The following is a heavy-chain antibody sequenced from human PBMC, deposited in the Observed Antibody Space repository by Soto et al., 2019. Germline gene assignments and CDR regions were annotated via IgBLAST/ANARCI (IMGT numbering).Heavy chain of an antibody. V-gene: IGHV4-34*01. CDR2: VNHSGST. D-gene: IGHD6-6*01. CDR3: ARGFPEYSIPFDY. J-gene: IGHJ4*02. CDR1: GGSFSGYY. Sequence: SETLSLTCAVYGGSFSGYYWSWIRQPPGKGLEWIGEVNHSGSTNYNPSLKSRVTISVDTSKNQFSLKLSSVTAADTAVYYCARGFPEYSIPFDYWGQGTLVTVAS.